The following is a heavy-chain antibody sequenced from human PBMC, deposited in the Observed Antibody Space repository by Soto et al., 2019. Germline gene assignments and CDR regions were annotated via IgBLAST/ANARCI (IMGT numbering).Heavy chain of an antibody. CDR3: ARVDCSGGSCYGFDY. CDR1: GFTFSSYS. J-gene: IGHJ4*02. Sequence: EVQLVESGGGLVQPGGSLRLSCAASGFTFSSYSMNWVRQAPGKGLEWVSYISSSSSTIYYADPVKGRFTISRDNAKNSLYLQRNSLRAEDTAVYYCARVDCSGGSCYGFDYWGPGTLVTVSS. V-gene: IGHV3-48*01. CDR2: ISSSSSTI. D-gene: IGHD2-15*01.